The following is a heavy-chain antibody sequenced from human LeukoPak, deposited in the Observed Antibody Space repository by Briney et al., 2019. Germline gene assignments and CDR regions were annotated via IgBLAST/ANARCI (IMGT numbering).Heavy chain of an antibody. Sequence: ASVKVSCKASGGTFSSYAISWVRQAPGQGLEWMGWINPNSGGTNYAQKFQGRVTMTRDTSISTAYMELSRLRSDDTAVYYCARVGDIVVVPAAMPLDYWGQGTLVTVSS. V-gene: IGHV1-2*02. CDR3: ARVGDIVVVPAAMPLDY. J-gene: IGHJ4*02. CDR1: GGTFSSYA. D-gene: IGHD2-2*01. CDR2: INPNSGGT.